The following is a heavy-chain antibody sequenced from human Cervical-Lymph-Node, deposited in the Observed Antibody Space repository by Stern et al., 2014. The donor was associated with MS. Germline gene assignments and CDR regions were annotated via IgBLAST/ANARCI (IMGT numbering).Heavy chain of an antibody. CDR2: IYLGDSDT. J-gene: IGHJ2*01. CDR1: GYSFTRDW. D-gene: IGHD3-22*01. Sequence: VQLVQSGAEVKKPGESLKISCKGSGYSFTRDWIGWVRQTPGKGLEWMGIIYLGDSDTRYSPTFQGQVTMSADTSISTAYLHRSSLKASDTAMYYCARLPDSGGWSGIWYFDLWGRGTLVAVSS. CDR3: ARLPDSGGWSGIWYFDL. V-gene: IGHV5-51*03.